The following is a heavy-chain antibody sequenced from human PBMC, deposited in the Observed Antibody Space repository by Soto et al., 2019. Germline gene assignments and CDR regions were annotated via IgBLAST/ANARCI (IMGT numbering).Heavy chain of an antibody. V-gene: IGHV4-34*01. J-gene: IGHJ4*02. CDR2: INHSGST. D-gene: IGHD3-3*01. Sequence: QVQLQQWGAGLLKPSETLSLTCAVYGGSFSGYYWSWIRQPPGKGLEWIGEINHSGSTNYNPSLKSRVPISVDTSKNQFSLKLSSVTAADTAVYYCARARGGITIFGVQMNEIDYWGQGTLVTVSS. CDR3: ARARGGITIFGVQMNEIDY. CDR1: GGSFSGYY.